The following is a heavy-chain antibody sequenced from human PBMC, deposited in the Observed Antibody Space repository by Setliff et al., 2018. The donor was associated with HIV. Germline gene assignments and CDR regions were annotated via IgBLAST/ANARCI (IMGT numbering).Heavy chain of an antibody. CDR1: GFTFSDYY. J-gene: IGHJ3*02. CDR3: ARTGTGSDAFDI. D-gene: IGHD1-7*01. Sequence: RLSCAASGFTFSDYYMSWIRQAPGKGLEWVSYISSSSSYTNYADSVKGRFTISRDNAKNSLYLQMNSLRAEDTAVYYCARTGTGSDAFDIWGQGTMVTVSS. CDR2: ISSSSSYT. V-gene: IGHV3-11*03.